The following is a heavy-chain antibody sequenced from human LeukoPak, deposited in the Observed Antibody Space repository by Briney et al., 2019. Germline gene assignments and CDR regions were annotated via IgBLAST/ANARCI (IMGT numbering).Heavy chain of an antibody. V-gene: IGHV3-7*01. D-gene: IGHD1-26*01. CDR1: GFTFTTYW. CDR2: IKQDGTEK. Sequence: GESLRLSCAASGFTFTTYWLGWVRQPPGKGLEWVANIKQDGTEKYYVDSVKGRFTISRDNAKNSLSLQMNSLRAEDTAVYYCARDPYNGSYGDDYYYYMDVWGKGTTVTISS. J-gene: IGHJ6*03. CDR3: ARDPYNGSYGDDYYYYMDV.